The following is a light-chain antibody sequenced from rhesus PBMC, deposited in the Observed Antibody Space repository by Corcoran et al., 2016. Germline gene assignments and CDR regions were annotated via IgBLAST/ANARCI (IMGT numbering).Light chain of an antibody. CDR3: QHNYGTPFT. V-gene: IGKV1-74*01. CDR2: KAS. CDR1: ENVNNY. Sequence: DIQMTQSPSSLSASVGDRVTITCRASENVNNYLNWYQQKPGKAPKLLIYKASTLQSGVPSRFSGIGSWTDYTFTISSLQSEDVATYYCQHNYGTPFTFGPGTKLDIK. J-gene: IGKJ3*01.